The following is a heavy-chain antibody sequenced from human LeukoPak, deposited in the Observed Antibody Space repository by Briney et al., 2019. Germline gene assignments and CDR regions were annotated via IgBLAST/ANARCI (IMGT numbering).Heavy chain of an antibody. Sequence: GGSLRLSCAASGFTFSSYNMNWVRQAPGKGLEWVSFITNSHSTIYYADSVKGRFTISRDNAKNSLYLQMNSLRAEDTAVYHCARDVGATNGLDYWGQGTLVTVSS. CDR3: ARDVGATNGLDY. V-gene: IGHV3-48*01. CDR2: ITNSHSTI. J-gene: IGHJ4*02. CDR1: GFTFSSYN. D-gene: IGHD1-26*01.